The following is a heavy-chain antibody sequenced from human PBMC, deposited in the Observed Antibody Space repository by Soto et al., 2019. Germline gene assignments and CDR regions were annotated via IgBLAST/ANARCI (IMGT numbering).Heavy chain of an antibody. V-gene: IGHV4-4*02. CDR1: GGSISSDNW. CDR2: IYHSGNT. CDR3: SRGRSPLDF. J-gene: IGHJ4*02. D-gene: IGHD1-26*01. Sequence: QVQLQESGPGLVKPSGTLSLTCAVSGGSISSDNWWSWVRQPPGKGLEWIGEIYHSGNTNYNPSLQSRVPRSVDNTNNQYSSKLSSVPAADSAVYYCSRGRSPLDFGGQGSLVGVSS.